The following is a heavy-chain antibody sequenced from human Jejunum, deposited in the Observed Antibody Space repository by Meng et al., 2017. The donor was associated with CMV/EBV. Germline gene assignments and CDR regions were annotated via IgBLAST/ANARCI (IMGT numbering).Heavy chain of an antibody. CDR2: ISSNSNTL. CDR1: FSTYS. V-gene: IGHV3-48*01. Sequence: FSTYSMTWVRQAPGKGLEWIAYISSNSNTLLYADSVKGRFTISRDNANNSLYLQMSSLRAEDTAVYYCARDNHPGNYYYYYGVDFWGQGTTVTVSS. D-gene: IGHD1-14*01. J-gene: IGHJ6*02. CDR3: ARDNHPGNYYYYYGVDF.